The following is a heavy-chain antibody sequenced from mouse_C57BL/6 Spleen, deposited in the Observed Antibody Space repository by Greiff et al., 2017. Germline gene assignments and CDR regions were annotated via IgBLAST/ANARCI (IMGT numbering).Heavy chain of an antibody. D-gene: IGHD1-1*01. CDR1: GFNIKDYY. V-gene: IGHV14-1*01. Sequence: EVQGVESGAELVRPGASVKLSCTASGFNIKDYYMHWVKQRPEQGLEWIGRIDPEDGDTEYAPKFQGKATMTADTSSNTAYLQLSSLTSEDTAVYYCTTSYYGSSHWYFDVWGTGTTVTVSS. CDR2: IDPEDGDT. CDR3: TTSYYGSSHWYFDV. J-gene: IGHJ1*03.